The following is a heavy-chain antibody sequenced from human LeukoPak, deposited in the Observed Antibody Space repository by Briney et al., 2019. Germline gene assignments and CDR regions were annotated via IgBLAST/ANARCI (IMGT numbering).Heavy chain of an antibody. CDR2: INHSGST. CDR3: ARRSGSYGRLYYFDY. V-gene: IGHV4-34*01. D-gene: IGHD1-26*01. J-gene: IGHJ4*02. Sequence: PSETLSLTCAVYGGSFSGYYWSWIRQPLGKGLEWIGEINHSGSTNYNPSLKSRVTISVDTSKNQFSLKLSSVTAADTAVYYCARRSGSYGRLYYFDYWGQGTLVTVSS. CDR1: GGSFSGYY.